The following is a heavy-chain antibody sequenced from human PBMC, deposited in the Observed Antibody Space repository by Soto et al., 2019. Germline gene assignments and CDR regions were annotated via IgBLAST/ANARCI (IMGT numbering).Heavy chain of an antibody. CDR3: AQLGLMTFSHKHYFNH. Sequence: EVQLLESGGDLVQPGGSLRLSCVASGFSFDNYAMSWVRQAPGKGLEWVSAIKSDGSSTYYAASVKDRFIISRDNSKNTLYLQLNSLRAEDTAVYYCAQLGLMTFSHKHYFNHWGRGILVTVSS. V-gene: IGHV3-23*01. CDR1: GFSFDNYA. J-gene: IGHJ4*02. CDR2: IKSDGSST. D-gene: IGHD3-16*01.